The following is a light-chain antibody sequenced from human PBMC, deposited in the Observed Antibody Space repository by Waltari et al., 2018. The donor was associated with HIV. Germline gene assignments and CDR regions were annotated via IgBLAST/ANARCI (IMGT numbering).Light chain of an antibody. CDR3: MQGTHWPPT. V-gene: IGKV2-30*01. J-gene: IGKJ4*01. Sequence: DVVMTQSPLSLPVTLGQPASISCRSSQSLVYSDGNTYLTWFQQRPGQSPRRLIYKVSNRDSGVPDRFSGSVSGTDFTLKISRVEAEDVGVYYCMQGTHWPPTFGGGTTVEIK. CDR1: QSLVYSDGNTY. CDR2: KVS.